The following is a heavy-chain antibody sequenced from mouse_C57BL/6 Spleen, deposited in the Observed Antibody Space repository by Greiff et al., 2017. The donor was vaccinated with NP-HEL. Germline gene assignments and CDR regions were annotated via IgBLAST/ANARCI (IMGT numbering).Heavy chain of an antibody. D-gene: IGHD1-2*01. J-gene: IGHJ4*01. Sequence: EVNLVESGGGLVQPKGSLKLSCAASGFSFNTYAMNWVRQAPGKGLEWVARIRSKSNNYATYYADSVKDRFTISRDDSESMLYLQMNNLKTEDTAMYYCVSHYYGGYYAMDYWGQGTSVTVSS. CDR3: VSHYYGGYYAMDY. CDR2: IRSKSNNYAT. CDR1: GFSFNTYA. V-gene: IGHV10-1*01.